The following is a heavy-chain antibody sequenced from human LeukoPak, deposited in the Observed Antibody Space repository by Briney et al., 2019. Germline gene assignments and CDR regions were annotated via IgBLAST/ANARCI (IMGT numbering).Heavy chain of an antibody. CDR3: ARSARIGYFDY. CDR1: GGSISSYY. V-gene: IGHV4-59*08. CDR2: IYYSGSN. J-gene: IGHJ4*02. Sequence: SETLSLTCTVSGGSISSYYWSWIRQPPGKGLEWSGYIYYSGSNNYNPSLKSRVTISVDTSKNQFSLKLSSVTAADTAVYYCARSARIGYFDYWGQGTLVTVSS.